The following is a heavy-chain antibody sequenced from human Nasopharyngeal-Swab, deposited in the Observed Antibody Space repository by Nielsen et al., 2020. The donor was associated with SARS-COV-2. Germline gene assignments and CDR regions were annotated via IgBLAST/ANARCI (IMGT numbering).Heavy chain of an antibody. V-gene: IGHV1-8*01. CDR1: GYTFTSYD. D-gene: IGHD3-22*01. CDR2: MNPNSGNT. CDR3: ARLVTYYYDSSGYRWANAFDI. J-gene: IGHJ3*02. Sequence: ASVQVSCKASGYTFTSYDINWVRQATAQGLEWMGWMNPNSGNTGYAQKFQGRVTMTRNTSISTAYMELSSLRSEDTAVYYCARLVTYYYDSSGYRWANAFDIWGQGTMVTVSS.